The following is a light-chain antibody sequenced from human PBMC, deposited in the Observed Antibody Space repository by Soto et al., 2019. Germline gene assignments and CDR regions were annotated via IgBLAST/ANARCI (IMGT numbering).Light chain of an antibody. V-gene: IGLV1-44*01. CDR1: DSNIGSTA. CDR2: SSN. J-gene: IGLJ7*01. CDR3: AAWDDDLHVWL. Sequence: QSVLTQPPSVSATPGQGVTLSCSGGDSNIGSTAVNWYQQVPGTAPKLLIYSSNQRPSGVPDRISGSKSGTSGSLAISGLQSEDEADYYCAAWDDDLHVWLFGGGTQLTVL.